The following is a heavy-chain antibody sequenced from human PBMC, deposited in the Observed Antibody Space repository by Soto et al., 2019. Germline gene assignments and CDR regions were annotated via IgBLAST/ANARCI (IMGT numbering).Heavy chain of an antibody. CDR1: GFTFSSYA. CDR2: ISGSGGST. CDR3: AHSDGSSGYRPYYFDY. D-gene: IGHD3-22*01. V-gene: IGHV3-23*01. J-gene: IGHJ4*02. Sequence: GGSLRLSCAASGFTFSSYAMSWVRQAPGKGLEWVPAISGSGGSTYYADSVKSRLTITKDTSKNQVVLTMTNMDPVDTATYYCAHSDGSSGYRPYYFDYWGQGTLVTVSS.